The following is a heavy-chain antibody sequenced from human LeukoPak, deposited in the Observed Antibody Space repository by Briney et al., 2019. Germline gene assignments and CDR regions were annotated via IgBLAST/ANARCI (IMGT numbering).Heavy chain of an antibody. CDR1: GYIFTGFY. V-gene: IGHV1-2*02. J-gene: IGHJ4*02. Sequence: ASVKVSCKASGYIFTGFYIHWVRQASGQGLEWMGWLNPNNGDTDYAQKFQGRVTMTRDTPTSTAYMELSRLRSDDTAVYFCVRLEKATIFYWGQGTLVTVSS. CDR3: VRLEKATIFY. D-gene: IGHD5-24*01. CDR2: LNPNNGDT.